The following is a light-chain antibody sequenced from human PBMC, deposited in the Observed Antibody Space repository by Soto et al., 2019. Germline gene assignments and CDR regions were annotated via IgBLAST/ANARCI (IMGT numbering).Light chain of an antibody. CDR1: SSEVGGYNF. CDR2: EGN. J-gene: IGLJ2*01. Sequence: QSALTQPPSASGSPGQSVTISCTGTSSEVGGYNFVSWHQHHPGKAPKLIIYEGNKRPSGVPDRFSGSKSGYTASLTVSGHQAEDEADYCCSSYGGSHVVFGGGTKLTVL. V-gene: IGLV2-8*01. CDR3: SSYGGSHVV.